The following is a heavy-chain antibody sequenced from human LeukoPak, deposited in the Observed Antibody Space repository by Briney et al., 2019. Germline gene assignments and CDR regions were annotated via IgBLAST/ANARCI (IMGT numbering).Heavy chain of an antibody. V-gene: IGHV3-48*01. CDR2: IDARSGIT. CDR3: ARTYDFGRGPPGDAFDN. CDR1: GFTFTIFG. Sequence: GGSLRLSCAASGFTFTIFGLNWVRQAPGKVPEWVSYIDARSGITYYADSVQGRFTTSRDNAQESVFLQMNSLRADDTAVYYCARTYDFGRGPPGDAFDNWGPGTLVTVSS. J-gene: IGHJ3*02. D-gene: IGHD3-3*01.